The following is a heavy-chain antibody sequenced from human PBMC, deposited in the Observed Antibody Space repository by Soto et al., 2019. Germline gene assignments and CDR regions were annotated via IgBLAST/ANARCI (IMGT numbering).Heavy chain of an antibody. V-gene: IGHV1-46*01. CDR1: GYTFTSYY. CDR3: ARDTVRWGLLGPHFDY. J-gene: IGHJ4*02. D-gene: IGHD1-26*01. CDR2: INPSGGST. Sequence: QVQLVQSGAEVKKPGASVKVSCKASGYTFTSYYMHWVRQAPGQGLEWMGIINPSGGSTSYAQKFQGRVTMTRDTSTSTVYMELSSLRSEDTAVYYCARDTVRWGLLGPHFDYWGQGTLVTVSS.